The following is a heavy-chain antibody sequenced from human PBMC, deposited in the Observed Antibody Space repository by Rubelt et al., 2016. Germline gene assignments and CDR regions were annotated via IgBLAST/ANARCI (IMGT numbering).Heavy chain of an antibody. J-gene: IGHJ3*02. D-gene: IGHD5-24*01. CDR1: GYAFTSYG. V-gene: IGHV1-18*01. CDR2: ISAYNGNT. CDR3: ARRDGYNWDDAFDI. Sequence: QVQLVQSGAEVKKPGASVTVSCKASGYAFTSYGISWVRQAPGQGLAWMGWISAYNGNTNYAQQLQGRVTMTTDTSTSTAYMELRSLRSDDTAVYYCARRDGYNWDDAFDIWGQGTMVTVSS.